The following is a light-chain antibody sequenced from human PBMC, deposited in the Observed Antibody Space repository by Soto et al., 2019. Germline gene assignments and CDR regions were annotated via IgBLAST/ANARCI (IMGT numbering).Light chain of an antibody. CDR1: QSISNY. V-gene: IGKV1-39*01. CDR2: AAS. CDR3: QQSYSTPVT. Sequence: DIQMTQSPSSLSASVGDRVTITCRASQSISNYFNWYQQKPGKAPKFLIPAASSLQSGVPSRFSGCGSGTDFTLTISSLQPEDFATYYCQQSYSTPVTFGGGTKVEIK. J-gene: IGKJ4*01.